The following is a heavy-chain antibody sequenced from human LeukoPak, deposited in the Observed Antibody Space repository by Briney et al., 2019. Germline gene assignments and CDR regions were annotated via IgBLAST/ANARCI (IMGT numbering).Heavy chain of an antibody. CDR2: IMPFLDVA. CDR1: GDTFNDYT. J-gene: IGHJ4*02. V-gene: IGHV1-69*04. CDR3: ARDHCSGGSCHGGH. Sequence: SVKVSCKASGDTFNDYTFSWVRQAPGQGLEWMGRIMPFLDVANYAQKFQGRVTITADKSTSTTYMELSSLRSEDTAVYYCARDHCSGGSCHGGHWGQGTLVIVSS. D-gene: IGHD2-15*01.